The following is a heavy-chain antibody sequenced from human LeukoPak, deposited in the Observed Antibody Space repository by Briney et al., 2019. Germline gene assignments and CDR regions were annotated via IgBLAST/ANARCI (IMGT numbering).Heavy chain of an antibody. CDR2: INNDGSGT. D-gene: IGHD2-2*01. Sequence: GGSLRLSCAASGFTFSSYWMHWVRQAPGKGPVWVSRINNDGSGTTYADSVKGRFTISRDDAKNTLYLQMNSLRAEDTAVYYCARSDDCSSTSCYYLSYYMDVWGKGTTVTVSS. J-gene: IGHJ6*03. V-gene: IGHV3-74*01. CDR1: GFTFSSYW. CDR3: ARSDDCSSTSCYYLSYYMDV.